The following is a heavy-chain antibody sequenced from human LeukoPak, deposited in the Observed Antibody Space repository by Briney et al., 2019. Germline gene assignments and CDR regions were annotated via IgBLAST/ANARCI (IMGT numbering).Heavy chain of an antibody. V-gene: IGHV3-48*03. CDR3: ARDRDSGYGFRFDP. J-gene: IGHJ5*02. D-gene: IGHD5-12*01. Sequence: GGSLRLSCAASGFTFSSYEMNWVRQAPGKGLEWVSYISASGTITHYADSVEGRFTISRDNAKNSLYLQMNSLRAEDTAVYYCARDRDSGYGFRFDPWGQGTLVTVSS. CDR2: ISASGTIT. CDR1: GFTFSSYE.